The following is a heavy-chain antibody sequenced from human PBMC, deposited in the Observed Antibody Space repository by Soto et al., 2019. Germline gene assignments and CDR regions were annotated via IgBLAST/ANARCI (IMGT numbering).Heavy chain of an antibody. J-gene: IGHJ5*02. D-gene: IGHD2-21*02. Sequence: SETLSLTCAVSGGSISSGGYSWSWIRQPPGKGLEWIGYIYHSGSTYYNPSLKSRVIISVDRSKNQFSLKLRSVTAADTAVYYCARGTAGKRRVWFDPWGQGTLVTVSS. V-gene: IGHV4-30-2*01. CDR2: IYHSGST. CDR1: GGSISSGGYS. CDR3: ARGTAGKRRVWFDP.